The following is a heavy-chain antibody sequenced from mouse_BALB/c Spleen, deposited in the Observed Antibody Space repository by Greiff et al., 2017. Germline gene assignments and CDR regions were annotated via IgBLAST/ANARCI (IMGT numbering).Heavy chain of an antibody. CDR1: GFNIKDYY. V-gene: IGHV14-4*02. D-gene: IGHD3-2*01. J-gene: IGHJ2*01. Sequence: EVQLQQSGAELVRSGASVKLSCTASGFNIKDYYMHWVKQRPEQGLEWIGWIDPENGDTEYAPKFQGKATMTADTSSNTAYLQLSSLTSEDTAVYYCLRQLGRPHDYGGQGTTLTVSS. CDR3: LRQLGRPHDY. CDR2: IDPENGDT.